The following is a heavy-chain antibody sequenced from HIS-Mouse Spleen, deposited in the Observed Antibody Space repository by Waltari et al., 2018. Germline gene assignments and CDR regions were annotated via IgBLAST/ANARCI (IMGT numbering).Heavy chain of an antibody. Sequence: EVQLVESGGGLVQPGGSLRLSCAASGFTFSSYWMHWVRQAPGKGLVWVSRINSEGSSTSYADSVKGRFTISRDNAKNTLYLQMNSLRAEDTAVYYCARDNGIVATIRYWYFDLWGRGTLVTVSS. CDR3: ARDNGIVATIRYWYFDL. V-gene: IGHV3-74*01. J-gene: IGHJ2*01. CDR1: GFTFSSYW. D-gene: IGHD5-12*01. CDR2: INSEGSST.